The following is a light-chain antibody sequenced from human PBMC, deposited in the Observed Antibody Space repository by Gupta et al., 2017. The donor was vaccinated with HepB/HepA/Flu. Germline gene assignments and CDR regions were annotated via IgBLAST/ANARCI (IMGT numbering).Light chain of an antibody. J-gene: IGKJ1*01. V-gene: IGKV1-5*03. CDR1: QSISSW. CDR3: QQYDSYST. CDR2: KVS. Sequence: DIQMTQSPSTLSASVGDRVTITCRASQSISSWLAWYQQKPGKAPKLLIYKVSNLHNGVPSRFSGIGSGTEFTLTISSLQPDDFATYYCQQYDSYSTFGQGTKVEIK.